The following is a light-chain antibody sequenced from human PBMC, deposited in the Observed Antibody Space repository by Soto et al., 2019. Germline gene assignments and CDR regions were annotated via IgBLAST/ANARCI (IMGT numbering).Light chain of an antibody. CDR1: QSVSSY. Sequence: EIVLTQSPATLSLSPGERATLSCRASQSVSSYLAWYQQKPGQVPRLVIYDASNRATGIPGRFSGSGSGTDFTLNNSSLEPEDFGVYYCQQRSSWPRTFGQGTKVEIK. V-gene: IGKV3-11*01. CDR2: DAS. J-gene: IGKJ1*01. CDR3: QQRSSWPRT.